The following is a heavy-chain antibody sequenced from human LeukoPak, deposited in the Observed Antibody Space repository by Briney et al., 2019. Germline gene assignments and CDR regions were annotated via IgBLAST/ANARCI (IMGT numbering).Heavy chain of an antibody. D-gene: IGHD5-24*01. CDR1: GYSISSGYY. CDR3: ARLSSDGYNSLTY. J-gene: IGHJ4*02. CDR2: IYHSGST. V-gene: IGHV4-38-2*01. Sequence: QVQLRESGPGLVKPSETLSLTCAVSGYSISSGYYWGWIRQPPGQGLEWIGSIYHSGSTYYNPSLKSRVTISLDTSKNQLSLKVSSVTAADTAVHYCARLSSDGYNSLTYWGQGTLVTVSS.